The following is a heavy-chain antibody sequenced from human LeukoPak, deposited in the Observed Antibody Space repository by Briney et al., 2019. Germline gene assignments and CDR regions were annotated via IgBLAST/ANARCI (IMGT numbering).Heavy chain of an antibody. CDR2: ISYDGSNK. CDR3: VRDLYRIVVVPHYFDY. V-gene: IGHV3-30*03. CDR1: GFTFSSYG. D-gene: IGHD3-22*01. J-gene: IGHJ4*02. Sequence: GGSLRLSCAASGFTFSSYGMHWVRQAPGKGLEWVAVISYDGSNKYYADSVRGRFTISRDNSKNTLYLQMNSLRAEDTAVYYCVRDLYRIVVVPHYFDYWGQGTLVTVSS.